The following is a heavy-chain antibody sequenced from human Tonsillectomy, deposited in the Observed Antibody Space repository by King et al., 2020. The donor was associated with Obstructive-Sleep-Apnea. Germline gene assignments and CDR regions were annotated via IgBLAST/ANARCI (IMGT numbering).Heavy chain of an antibody. Sequence: EVQLVESGGGLVQPGRSLRLSCAASGFTFDDYAMHWVRQAPGKGLEWISGISWNSGSIGYADSVKGRFTISRDHAKNSLYLQMNSLRAEDTALYYCAKDEVRGAHNNYYYGMDVWGQGTTVTVSS. V-gene: IGHV3-9*01. J-gene: IGHJ6*02. CDR3: AKDEVRGAHNNYYYGMDV. CDR1: GFTFDDYA. D-gene: IGHD3-10*01. CDR2: ISWNSGSI.